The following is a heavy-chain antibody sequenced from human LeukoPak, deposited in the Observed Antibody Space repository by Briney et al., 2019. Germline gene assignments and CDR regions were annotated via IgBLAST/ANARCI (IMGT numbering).Heavy chain of an antibody. D-gene: IGHD1-26*01. J-gene: IGHJ3*02. V-gene: IGHV1-69*05. CDR2: IIPIFGTA. Sequence: SVKVPCKASGGTFSSYAISWVQQAPGQGLEWMGGIIPIFGTANYAQKFQGRVTITTDESTSTAYMELSSLRSEDTAVYYCASKAPSGSYWYDAFDIWGQGTMVTVSS. CDR3: ASKAPSGSYWYDAFDI. CDR1: GGTFSSYA.